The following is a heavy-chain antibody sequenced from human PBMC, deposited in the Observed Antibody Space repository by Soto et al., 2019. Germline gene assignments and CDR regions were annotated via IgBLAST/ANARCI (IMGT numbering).Heavy chain of an antibody. CDR3: ARDGADYDILTGYYDYYYHGMDV. CDR1: GFTFSEYS. Sequence: PGGSLRLSCSASGFTFSEYSMHWVRQAPGKGLQYVSTISSDGDITYYADSVKGRFTISRDNSKNTLYLQMKSLRAEDTAVYFCARDGADYDILTGYYDYYYHGMDVWGQGTTVTVSS. D-gene: IGHD3-9*01. J-gene: IGHJ6*02. CDR2: ISSDGDIT. V-gene: IGHV3-64*04.